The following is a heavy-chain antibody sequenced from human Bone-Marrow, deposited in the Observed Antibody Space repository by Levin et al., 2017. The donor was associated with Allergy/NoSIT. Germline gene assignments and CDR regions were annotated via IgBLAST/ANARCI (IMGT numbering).Heavy chain of an antibody. CDR2: FRDSRST. CDR3: ARFARPAGVYDSSDSFDV. V-gene: IGHV3-23*01. CDR1: GFTFSNYA. D-gene: IGHD3-22*01. Sequence: LSLTCAASGFTFSNYAMSWVRQAPGKGLQYVSGFRDSRSTYYTDPVNGRFTVSRDNSNNVFYLQVNSLRAEDTALYYCARFARPAGVYDSSDSFDVWGPGTMVTVSS. J-gene: IGHJ3*01.